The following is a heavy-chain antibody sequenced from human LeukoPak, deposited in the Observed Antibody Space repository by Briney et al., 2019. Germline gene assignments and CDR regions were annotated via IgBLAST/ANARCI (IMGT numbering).Heavy chain of an antibody. D-gene: IGHD6-13*01. CDR2: IWYDGSNK. V-gene: IGHV3-33*01. J-gene: IGHJ4*02. CDR1: GFTFSSYG. Sequence: SGGSLRLSCAASGFTFSSYGMHWVRQAPGKGLEWVAVIWYDGSNKYYADSVKGRFTISRDNSKNTLYLQMNSLRAEDTAVYYCARDIAAAGRVLDHWGQGTLVTVSS. CDR3: ARDIAAAGRVLDH.